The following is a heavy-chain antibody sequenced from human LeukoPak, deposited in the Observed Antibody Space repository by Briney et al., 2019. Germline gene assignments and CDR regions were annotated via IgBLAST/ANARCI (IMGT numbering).Heavy chain of an antibody. J-gene: IGHJ4*02. CDR1: GYSFTSYW. V-gene: IGHV5-51*01. Sequence: GESLKISCKGSGYSFTSYWIGWVRRLPGKGLEWMWIIFPGESDTRYSPSFQGQVPISADKSISTAYLQWSSLKASDTAMYYCARHPGIAAASDYWGQGTLVTVSS. D-gene: IGHD6-13*01. CDR2: IFPGESDT. CDR3: ARHPGIAAASDY.